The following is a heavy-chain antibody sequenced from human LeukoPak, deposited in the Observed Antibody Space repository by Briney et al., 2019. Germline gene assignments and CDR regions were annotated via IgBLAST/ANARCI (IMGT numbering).Heavy chain of an antibody. CDR3: ASHYGSGHGYYYYGMDV. CDR2: IKQDGTEE. Sequence: PGGSLTLSCAAYGFTFSSYWMTWVRQAPGKGLEWVASIKQDGTEENYVDSVRGRFTISRDNANNSLFLQMGGLRAGDTAVYYCASHYGSGHGYYYYGMDVWGKGTTVIVSP. CDR1: GFTFSSYW. V-gene: IGHV3-7*03. D-gene: IGHD3-10*01. J-gene: IGHJ6*04.